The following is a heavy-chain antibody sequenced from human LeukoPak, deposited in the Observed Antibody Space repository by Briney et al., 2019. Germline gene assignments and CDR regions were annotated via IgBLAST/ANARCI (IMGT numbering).Heavy chain of an antibody. CDR2: IKQGGSET. CDR3: ARWRWAQSEFIY. V-gene: IGHV3-7*01. Sequence: SGGSLRLSCVDSGFPFSSYWMTWVRQAPGKGLEWVAHIKQGGSETSYVESVKGRFTVSRDSAKNSVYLQMNNLRAEDTAVYYCARWRWAQSEFIYWGQGSLVTVSS. J-gene: IGHJ4*02. CDR1: GFPFSSYW. D-gene: IGHD5-24*01.